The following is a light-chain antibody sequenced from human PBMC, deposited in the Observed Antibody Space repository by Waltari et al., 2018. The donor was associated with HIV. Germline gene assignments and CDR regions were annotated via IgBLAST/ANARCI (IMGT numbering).Light chain of an antibody. V-gene: IGLV2-11*01. CDR2: DVS. Sequence: QPALTQPRSVSGSPGQSVTISCTGTSSDVGTYNYVSWYQHHPGQAPKLMIYDVSKRPSGVPDRFSGSKSGNTASLTISGLLADDEADYYCCSYAGSYTYVVFGGGTKLTVL. CDR3: CSYAGSYTYVV. J-gene: IGLJ2*01. CDR1: SSDVGTYNY.